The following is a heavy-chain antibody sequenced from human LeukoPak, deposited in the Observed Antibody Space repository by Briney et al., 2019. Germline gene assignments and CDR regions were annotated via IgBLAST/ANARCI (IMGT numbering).Heavy chain of an antibody. CDR3: ARLYSGSYIY. Sequence: PSETLSLTCAVYGGSFSGYYWSWIRQPPGKGLEWIGEINHSGSTNYNPSLKSRVTISVDTSKNQFSLKLSSVTATDTAVYYCARLYSGSYIYWGQGTLVTVSS. CDR1: GGSFSGYY. CDR2: INHSGST. D-gene: IGHD1-26*01. J-gene: IGHJ4*02. V-gene: IGHV4-34*01.